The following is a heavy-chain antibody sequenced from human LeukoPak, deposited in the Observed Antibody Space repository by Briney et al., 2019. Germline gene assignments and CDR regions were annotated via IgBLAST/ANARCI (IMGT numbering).Heavy chain of an antibody. CDR1: GFTFSSYA. CDR3: ARTYYHMDV. Sequence: PGGSLRLSCAASGFTFSSYAMHWVRQAPGKGLEWVAVIWYDGRNQYYADSVKGRFTISRDNSKNTLYLQLNSLRAEDTALYYCARTYYHMDVWGKGATVTVSS. J-gene: IGHJ6*03. V-gene: IGHV3-33*01. CDR2: IWYDGRNQ.